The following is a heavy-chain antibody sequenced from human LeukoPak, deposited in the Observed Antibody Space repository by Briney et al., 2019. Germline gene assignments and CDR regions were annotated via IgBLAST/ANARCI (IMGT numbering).Heavy chain of an antibody. V-gene: IGHV3-15*01. J-gene: IGHJ6*02. D-gene: IGHD4-11*01. CDR1: GFTFSNAW. CDR2: IKSKTDGGTT. Sequence: GGSLRLSCAASGFTFSNAWMSWVRQAPGKGLEWVGLIKSKTDGGTTDYAAPVKGRFAVSRDDSKNTLYLQMNSLRAEDTAVYYCAKEDSNYVSYYYGMDVWGQGTMVTVSS. CDR3: AKEDSNYVSYYYGMDV.